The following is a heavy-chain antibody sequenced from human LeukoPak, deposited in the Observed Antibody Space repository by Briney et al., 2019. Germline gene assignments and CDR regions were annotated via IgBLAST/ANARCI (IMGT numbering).Heavy chain of an antibody. CDR2: IIPIFGTA. CDR1: GGTFSSYA. D-gene: IGHD6-19*01. V-gene: IGHV1-69*05. Sequence: SVKVSCKASGGTFSSYAVSWVRQAPGQGLEWMGRIIPIFGTANYAQKFQGRVTITTDESTSTAYMDLSSLRSEDTAVYYCARDVHSSGWYQFDYWAREPWSPSPQ. J-gene: IGHJ4*02. CDR3: ARDVHSSGWYQFDY.